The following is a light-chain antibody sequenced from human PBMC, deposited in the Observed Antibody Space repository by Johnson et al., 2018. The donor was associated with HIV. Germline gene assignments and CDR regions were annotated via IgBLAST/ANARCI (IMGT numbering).Light chain of an antibody. Sequence: QSVLKQPPSVSAAPGQKVTISCSGSSSNIGNNYVSWYQQLPGTAPKLLIYDNNKRPSGIPDRFSGSKSGTSATLGITGLQTGDEADYYCGTWDSSLSAGKVFGPGTRVPVL. CDR3: GTWDSSLSAGKV. V-gene: IGLV1-51*01. CDR2: DNN. J-gene: IGLJ1*01. CDR1: SSNIGNNY.